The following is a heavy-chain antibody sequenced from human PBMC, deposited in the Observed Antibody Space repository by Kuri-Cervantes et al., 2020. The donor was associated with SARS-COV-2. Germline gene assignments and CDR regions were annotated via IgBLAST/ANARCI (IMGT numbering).Heavy chain of an antibody. D-gene: IGHD2-8*01. J-gene: IGHJ4*02. Sequence: ASVKVSCKASGYTLNTFGITWVRQAPGQGLEWMGRSSAYSDDTSSAEKFKGRGTMTQDTSTNTAYMEITDLRSDDTAIYFCARVSSMYLPTYYFDFWGQGSLVTVSS. CDR2: SSAYSDDT. CDR3: ARVSSMYLPTYYFDF. V-gene: IGHV1-18*01. CDR1: GYTLNTFG.